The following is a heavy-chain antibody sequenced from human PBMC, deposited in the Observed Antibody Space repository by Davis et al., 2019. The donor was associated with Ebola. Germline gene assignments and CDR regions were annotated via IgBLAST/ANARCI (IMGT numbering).Heavy chain of an antibody. CDR2: IDPSDSYT. J-gene: IGHJ4*02. D-gene: IGHD2-21*02. V-gene: IGHV5-10-1*01. CDR1: GYSFSSYW. Sequence: KVSCKGSGYSFSSYWIAWVRQMPGKGLEWMGRIDPSDSYTNYSPSFQGHVTISADKSISTAYLQWSSLKASDTAMYYCARGVTQIDYWGQGTLVTVSS. CDR3: ARGVTQIDY.